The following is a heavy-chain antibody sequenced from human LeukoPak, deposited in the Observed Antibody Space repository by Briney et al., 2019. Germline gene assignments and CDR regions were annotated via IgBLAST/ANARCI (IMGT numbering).Heavy chain of an antibody. CDR1: GGSISSGDYY. CDR2: IYYSGST. CDR3: ARKEQLADYFDY. Sequence: PSQTLSLTCTVYGGSISSGDYYWSWIRQPPGKGLEWIGYIYYSGSTYYNPSLKSRVTISVDTSKNQFSLKLSSVTAADTAVYYCARKEQLADYFDYWGQGTLVTVSS. D-gene: IGHD6-6*01. V-gene: IGHV4-30-4*08. J-gene: IGHJ4*02.